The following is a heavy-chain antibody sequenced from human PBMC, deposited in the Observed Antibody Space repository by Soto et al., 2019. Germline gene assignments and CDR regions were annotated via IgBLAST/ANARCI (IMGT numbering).Heavy chain of an antibody. D-gene: IGHD3-10*01. Sequence: GGSLRLSCAASGFTFSSYAMSWVRQAPGKGLEWVSAISGSGGSTYYADSVKGRFTISRDNSKNTLYLQMNSLRAEDTAVYYCAKERAMVRGDRESLGYWGQGTLVTVSS. V-gene: IGHV3-23*01. J-gene: IGHJ4*02. CDR3: AKERAMVRGDRESLGY. CDR1: GFTFSSYA. CDR2: ISGSGGST.